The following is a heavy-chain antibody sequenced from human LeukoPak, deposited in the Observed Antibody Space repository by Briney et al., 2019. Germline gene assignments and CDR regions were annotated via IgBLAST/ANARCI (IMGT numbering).Heavy chain of an antibody. CDR3: ARGPKWSGGYYYFDY. V-gene: IGHV1-8*01. J-gene: IGHJ4*02. D-gene: IGHD3-3*01. CDR2: MNPNSGNT. Sequence: GASVKVPCKTSGYTFTSYDINWVRQAPGQGLEWMGWMNPNSGNTGYAQKFQGRVTITRNTSITTAYMELSSLRSEDTAVYYCARGPKWSGGYYYFDYWGQGTLVTVSS. CDR1: GYTFTSYD.